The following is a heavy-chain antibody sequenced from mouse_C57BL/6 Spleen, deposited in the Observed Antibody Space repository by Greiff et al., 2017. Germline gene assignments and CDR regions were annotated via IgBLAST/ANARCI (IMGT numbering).Heavy chain of an antibody. CDR2: INPSSGYT. CDR3: ARAGINYSNFVDY. J-gene: IGHJ2*01. D-gene: IGHD2-5*01. V-gene: IGHV1-7*01. CDR1: GCTFTSYW. Sequence: VQLQQSGAELAKPGASVKLSCKASGCTFTSYWMHWVKQRPGQGLEWIGYINPSSGYTKYNQKFKDKATLTADKSSSTAYMQLSSLTYEDSAVYYCARAGINYSNFVDYWGQGTTLTVSS.